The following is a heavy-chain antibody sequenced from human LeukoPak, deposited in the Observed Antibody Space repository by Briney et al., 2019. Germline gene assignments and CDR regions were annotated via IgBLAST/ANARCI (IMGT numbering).Heavy chain of an antibody. Sequence: GGSLRLSCAASGFTFSSYAMSWVRQAPGKGLEWVSVISGGGTSTYYADSVKGRFTISKDNSRSTLYLQMNSLRAEDTAVYYCAKTFIAVANPIDYWGQGTLVTVSS. V-gene: IGHV3-23*01. CDR3: AKTFIAVANPIDY. D-gene: IGHD6-19*01. CDR2: ISGGGTST. J-gene: IGHJ4*02. CDR1: GFTFSSYA.